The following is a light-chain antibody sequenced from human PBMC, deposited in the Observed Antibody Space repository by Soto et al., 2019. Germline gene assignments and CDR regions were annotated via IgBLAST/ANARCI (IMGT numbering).Light chain of an antibody. CDR1: SSDVGSYNL. CDR2: EGS. J-gene: IGLJ2*01. Sequence: QSALTQPGSVSGSPGQTITISCTGTSSDVGSYNLVSWYQQHPGKAPKLMIYEGSKRPSGVSNRFSGSKSGNTASLTISGLQAQDEADYYCCSYAGSRVVFGGGTKLTVL. V-gene: IGLV2-23*01. CDR3: CSYAGSRVV.